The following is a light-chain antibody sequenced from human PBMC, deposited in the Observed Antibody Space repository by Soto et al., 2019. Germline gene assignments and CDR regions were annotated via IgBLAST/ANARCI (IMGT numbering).Light chain of an antibody. V-gene: IGLV1-47*01. CDR1: SSNIGSNY. CDR2: RDY. CDR3: AAWDDSLSDAV. Sequence: QSVLTQPPSESGTPGQRVTIACSGSSSNIGSNYVYWYQQFPGTAPKLLIYRDYQRPSGVPDRFSGSKSGTSASLAISGLRSEDEADYYCAAWDDSLSDAVFGGGTQLTVL. J-gene: IGLJ7*01.